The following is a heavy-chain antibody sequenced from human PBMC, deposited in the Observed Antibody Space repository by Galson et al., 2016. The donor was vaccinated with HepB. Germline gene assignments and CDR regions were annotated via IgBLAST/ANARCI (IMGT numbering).Heavy chain of an antibody. J-gene: IGHJ4*02. CDR2: INTDGSST. CDR1: GFPFSKYW. V-gene: IGHV3-74*01. CDR3: TRVHREGIAAAGFQI. Sequence: SLRLSCAASGFPFSKYWMHWVRQAPGKRLVWVSRINTDGSSTTYADSVKGRFTISRDNAKNTLYLQMNSLRAEDTALYYCTRVHREGIAAAGFQIWGQGTLVTVSS. D-gene: IGHD6-13*01.